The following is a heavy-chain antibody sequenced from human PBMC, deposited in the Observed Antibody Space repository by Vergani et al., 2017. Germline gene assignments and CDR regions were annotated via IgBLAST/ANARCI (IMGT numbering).Heavy chain of an antibody. D-gene: IGHD3-16*01. J-gene: IGHJ4*02. CDR2: ISGSGGFT. CDR3: ARMRLGGLDY. CDR1: GFTFTNFA. V-gene: IGHV3-23*01. Sequence: EVQLLESGGNLVQPGGSLRLSCAASGFTFTNFAMTWVRQAPGEGLEWVSGISGSGGFTYYADSVKGRFTISRDNSKNTMFLQMNNLRAEDTAVYYCARMRLGGLDYWGQGTLVTVSS.